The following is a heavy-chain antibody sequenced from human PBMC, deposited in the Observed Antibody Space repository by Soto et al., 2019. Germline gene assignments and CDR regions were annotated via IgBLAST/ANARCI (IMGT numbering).Heavy chain of an antibody. J-gene: IGHJ4*02. CDR2: IHTSEST. CDR3: ARALTSAAGLYFDY. CDR1: GGSITGYY. D-gene: IGHD6-13*01. Sequence: QVQLQESGPGLVKPSETLSLTCTVSGGSITGYYWSWIRQPAGKGLVWIGRIHTSESTNYNPSLKSRVTLSVDTSNNQFSLRLSSLTAADTAVYYCARALTSAAGLYFDYWGQGTLVTVSS. V-gene: IGHV4-4*07.